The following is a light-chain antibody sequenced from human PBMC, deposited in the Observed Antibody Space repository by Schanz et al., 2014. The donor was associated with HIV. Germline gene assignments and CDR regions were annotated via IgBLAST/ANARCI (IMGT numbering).Light chain of an antibody. Sequence: EITLTQSPGTLSLSPGERATLSCRASQSVGGSQLAWYQHNAGQAPKLLIYGASTWPSGIPARFSGSGSGTDFTLTISSLQPEDLAAYYCQQYGSSPKTFGQGTKVEIK. CDR2: GAS. J-gene: IGKJ4*01. CDR1: QSVGGSQ. CDR3: QQYGSSPKT. V-gene: IGKV3-20*01.